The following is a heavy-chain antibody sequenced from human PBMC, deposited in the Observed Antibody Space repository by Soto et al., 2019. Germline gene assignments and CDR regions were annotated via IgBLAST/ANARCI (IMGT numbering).Heavy chain of an antibody. D-gene: IGHD6-25*01. J-gene: IGHJ4*02. V-gene: IGHV3-72*01. CDR1: GFTFGDYY. CDR2: SRNKADSYTT. Sequence: EVQLVESGGGLVQPGGSLRLSCAVSGFTFGDYYMDWVRQAPGKGLEWVGRSRNKADSYTTEYAASVKGRFTISGDDSRSSVYLEMNSLKTEDTDVYYCARVAAGNGYFDCWGQGTLVTVSS. CDR3: ARVAAGNGYFDC.